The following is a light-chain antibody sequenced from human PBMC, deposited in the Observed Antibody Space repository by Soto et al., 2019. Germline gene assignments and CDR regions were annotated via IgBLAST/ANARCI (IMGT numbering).Light chain of an antibody. CDR2: GTS. V-gene: IGKV3-20*01. CDR3: EQYGSSPPSIT. Sequence: IVLTQSPDTLSLSPGQRVTVSCRASQSVSRSNFAWYQHKPGQAPRLLIYGTSNRATGIPDRFTGSGSGTDLTLTISSLEPEDFAVYYCEQYGSSPPSITFGQGTRLEIK. J-gene: IGKJ5*01. CDR1: QSVSRSN.